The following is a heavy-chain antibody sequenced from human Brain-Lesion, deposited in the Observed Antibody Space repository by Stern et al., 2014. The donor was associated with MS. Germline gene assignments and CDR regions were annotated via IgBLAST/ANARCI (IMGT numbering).Heavy chain of an antibody. CDR3: TRDRLDYGYSYFDY. CDR1: GFSFGDYA. Sequence: EVHLVESGGGLIEPGRSLRLSCTASGFSFGDYAINWIRPAPGKGLEWVGFIRSKVYGGAAEYAASVKGRFTISRDDSKSIAYLQVNGLKTEDTAVYYCTRDRLDYGYSYFDYWGQGTLVTVSS. CDR2: IRSKVYGGAA. V-gene: IGHV3-49*03. J-gene: IGHJ4*02. D-gene: IGHD4-17*01.